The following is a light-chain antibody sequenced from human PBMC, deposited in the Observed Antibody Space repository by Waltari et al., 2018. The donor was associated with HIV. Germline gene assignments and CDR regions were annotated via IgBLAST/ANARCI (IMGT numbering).Light chain of an antibody. J-gene: IGLJ1*01. CDR2: EVK. CDR1: SSDVGTYNR. CDR3: SSYRTNNTIV. Sequence: LTQPPSVSASPGQSVTISCTGTSSDVGTYNRVSWYLQPPGTAPRIIIYEVKNRPSGVPDRFSGSKSGNTASLTISGLQAEDEADYYCSSYRTNNTIVFGTGTKVTVL. V-gene: IGLV2-18*02.